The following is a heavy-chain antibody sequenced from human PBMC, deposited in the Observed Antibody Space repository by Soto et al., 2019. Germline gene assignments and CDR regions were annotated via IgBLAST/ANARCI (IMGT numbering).Heavy chain of an antibody. D-gene: IGHD2-8*01. Sequence: QVQLVESGGGVVQPGRSLRLSCAASGFTFSTYGMHWVRQAPGKGLEWVAVIWYDGSNKYYADSVKGRFTISRDNSKNTLYLQMSSLRAEDTAVYYCARDLGSRRGVLYYMDVWGKGTTVTVSS. V-gene: IGHV3-33*01. CDR3: ARDLGSRRGVLYYMDV. CDR2: IWYDGSNK. CDR1: GFTFSTYG. J-gene: IGHJ6*03.